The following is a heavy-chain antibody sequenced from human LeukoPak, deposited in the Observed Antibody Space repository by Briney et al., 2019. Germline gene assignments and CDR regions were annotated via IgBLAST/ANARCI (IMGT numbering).Heavy chain of an antibody. CDR1: GFTFSSYA. Sequence: GGSLRLSCAASGFTFSSYAMSWVRQAPGKGLEWVSAISGSGGSTYYADSVKGRFTISRDNSKNTLYLQMNSLRAEDTAVYYCATLGGVAAAGTYYFDYWGQGTLVTVSS. CDR3: ATLGGVAAAGTYYFDY. CDR2: ISGSGGST. J-gene: IGHJ4*02. V-gene: IGHV3-23*01. D-gene: IGHD6-13*01.